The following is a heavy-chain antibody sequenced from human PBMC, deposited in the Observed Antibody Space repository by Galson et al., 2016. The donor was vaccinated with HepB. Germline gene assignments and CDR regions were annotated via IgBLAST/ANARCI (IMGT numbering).Heavy chain of an antibody. CDR3: VRGTSKSWYGYKRSYYYTMDV. CDR2: ISTGSTYI. CDR1: GFSFNTYS. V-gene: IGHV3-21*01. Sequence: SLRLSCAASGFSFNTYSFNWVRQAPGKGLEWVSSISTGSTYIYYADSVKGRFTISRDNAKNSLYLQMNSLRTDDTGVYFCVRGTSKSWYGYKRSYYYTMDVWGRGTTVIVSS. D-gene: IGHD3-3*01. J-gene: IGHJ6*02.